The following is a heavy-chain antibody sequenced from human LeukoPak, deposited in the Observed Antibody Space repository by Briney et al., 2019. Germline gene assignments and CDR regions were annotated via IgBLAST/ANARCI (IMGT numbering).Heavy chain of an antibody. D-gene: IGHD5-12*01. J-gene: IGHJ4*02. CDR2: IFTTGST. V-gene: IGHV4-4*07. CDR3: ARGDTVTTGLYDY. Sequence: SETPSLTCSVSGGSISSDYWSWIRQPAGRGLEWIGRIFTTGSTNYNPSLKSRVTISLDKSKNQFSLRLSSVTAADTAVYYCARGDTVTTGLYDYWGRGTLVTVSS. CDR1: GGSISSDY.